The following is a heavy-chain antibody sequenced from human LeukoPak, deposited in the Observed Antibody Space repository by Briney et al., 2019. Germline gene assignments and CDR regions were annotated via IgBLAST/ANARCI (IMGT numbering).Heavy chain of an antibody. CDR3: VRDNPRCCGVVPANIDDY. V-gene: IGHV3-23*01. J-gene: IGHJ4*02. CDR1: GFPFSSYA. CDR2: ISGSGGSA. Sequence: GGSLRLSCAASGFPFSSYAMSWVRQAPGKGLEWVSAISGSGGSAYYADSVKGRFTFSRDNSKNTLYLQMNSLRAEDTAVYYCVRDNPRCCGVVPANIDDYWGQGTLVTVSS. D-gene: IGHD2-15*01.